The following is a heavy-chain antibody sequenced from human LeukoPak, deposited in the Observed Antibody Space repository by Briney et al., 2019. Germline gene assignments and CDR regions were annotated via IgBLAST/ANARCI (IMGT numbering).Heavy chain of an antibody. CDR2: MYYRGST. CDR1: GGSFSGYY. V-gene: IGHV4-34*01. D-gene: IGHD1-26*01. CDR3: ATTTIRLGY. Sequence: SETLSLTCAVYGGSFSGYYWSWIRQPPGKGLEWIGSMYYRGSTYHNPSLKSRVTISVDTSKNQFSLKLSSVTAAGTAVYYCATTTIRLGYWGQGTLVTVSS. J-gene: IGHJ4*02.